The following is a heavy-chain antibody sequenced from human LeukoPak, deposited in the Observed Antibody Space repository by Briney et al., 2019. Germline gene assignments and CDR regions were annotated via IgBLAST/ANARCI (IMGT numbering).Heavy chain of an antibody. Sequence: GASVKVSCKASGGTFSSYAISWVRQAPGQGLEWMGGIIPIFGTANYAQKLQGRVTMTTDTSTSTAYMELRSLRSDDTAVYYCARDLSPYCGGDCYSGVDWGQGTLVTVSS. CDR1: GGTFSSYA. V-gene: IGHV1-69*05. CDR3: ARDLSPYCGGDCYSGVD. J-gene: IGHJ4*02. CDR2: IIPIFGTA. D-gene: IGHD2-21*02.